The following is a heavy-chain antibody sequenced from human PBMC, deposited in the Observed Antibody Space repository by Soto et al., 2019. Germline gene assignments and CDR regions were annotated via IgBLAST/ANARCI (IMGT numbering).Heavy chain of an antibody. CDR2: IYYSGSP. J-gene: IGHJ4*02. Sequence: SETLSLTCTVSGGSISSYYWTWIRQPPGKGLEWIGYIYYSGSPNYNPSLKSRVSISVDTSKNQFSLKLSSVTAADTAVYYCARNRDGYNPYCFDYWGQGTLVTVSS. CDR1: GGSISSYY. CDR3: ARNRDGYNPYCFDY. V-gene: IGHV4-59*01. D-gene: IGHD5-12*01.